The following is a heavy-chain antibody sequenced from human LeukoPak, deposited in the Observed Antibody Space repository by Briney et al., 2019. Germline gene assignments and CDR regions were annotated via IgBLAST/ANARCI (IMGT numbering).Heavy chain of an antibody. Sequence: GGSLRLSCAASGFTFSSYWMHWVRQAPGKGLVWVSRINSDGSSTSYADSVKGRFTTSRDNAKNTLYLQMNSLRAEDTAVYYCAKDLLVRYFDWLPFDYWGQGTLVTVSS. D-gene: IGHD3-9*01. CDR3: AKDLLVRYFDWLPFDY. CDR1: GFTFSSYW. CDR2: INSDGSST. J-gene: IGHJ4*02. V-gene: IGHV3-74*01.